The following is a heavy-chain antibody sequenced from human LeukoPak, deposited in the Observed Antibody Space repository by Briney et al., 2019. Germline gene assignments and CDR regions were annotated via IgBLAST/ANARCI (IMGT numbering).Heavy chain of an antibody. D-gene: IGHD3-9*01. V-gene: IGHV1-69*13. Sequence: SVRVSCKASGGTFSSYAISWVRQAPGQGLEWMGGIIPIFGTANYAQKFQGRVTITADESTSTAYMELSSLRSEDTAVYYCASAMYYDILTGYSAWAFDIWGQGTMVTVSS. CDR1: GGTFSSYA. CDR2: IIPIFGTA. CDR3: ASAMYYDILTGYSAWAFDI. J-gene: IGHJ3*02.